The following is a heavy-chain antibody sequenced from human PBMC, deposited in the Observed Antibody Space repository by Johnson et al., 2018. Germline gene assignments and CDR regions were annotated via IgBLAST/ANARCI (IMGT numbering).Heavy chain of an antibody. CDR1: GFTFRHFG. CDR3: ARDHEKRALRHAAEYFQH. CDR2: IWSDGRNK. Sequence: QVQLQESGGGVVQPGKSLRLSCAASGFTFRHFGMHWVRQVPGKGLEWVATIWSDGRNKYYADSVRGQFTITRDNSKNTLYLQMNSLRAEDTAVYYCARDHEKRALRHAAEYFQHWGQGTLVIVSS. J-gene: IGHJ1*01. V-gene: IGHV3-33*01.